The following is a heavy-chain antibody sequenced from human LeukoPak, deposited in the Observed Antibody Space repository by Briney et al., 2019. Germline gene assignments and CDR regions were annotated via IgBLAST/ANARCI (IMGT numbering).Heavy chain of an antibody. Sequence: ASVKVSCKASGYTFTDYNIHWVRQAPGQGLEWMGWTDPKRGATKYAQKFEGRVTMTRDTSITTVYMELSSLGFDDTAMYSCARVGLTRGEAFDIWGQGTMVTVSS. CDR1: GYTFTDYN. CDR2: TDPKRGAT. D-gene: IGHD3-16*01. V-gene: IGHV1-2*02. CDR3: ARVGLTRGEAFDI. J-gene: IGHJ3*02.